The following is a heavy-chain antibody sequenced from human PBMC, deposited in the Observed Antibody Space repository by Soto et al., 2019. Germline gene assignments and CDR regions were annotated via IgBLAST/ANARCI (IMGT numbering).Heavy chain of an antibody. Sequence: GGSLRLSCAASGFTVSSYSMSWVRQARGKGLASVSGFRTGGDDATTYYADSVKGRFTISGDNSKSTLYLQITSLRAEVSTVYYCAKDFCSSASCYEFYYYFYGMDVWGQGNKVTVT. CDR3: AKDFCSSASCYEFYYYFYGMDV. CDR1: GFTVSSYS. CDR2: FRTGGDDATT. D-gene: IGHD2-2*01. J-gene: IGHJ6*02. V-gene: IGHV3-23*01.